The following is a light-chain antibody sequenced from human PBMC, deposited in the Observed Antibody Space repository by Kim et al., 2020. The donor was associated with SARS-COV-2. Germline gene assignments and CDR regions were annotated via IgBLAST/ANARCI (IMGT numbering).Light chain of an antibody. CDR3: AAWDDSLSGHYV. CDR2: RNN. J-gene: IGLJ1*01. CDR1: SSNIGSNY. V-gene: IGLV1-47*01. Sequence: ELTQPPSASGTPGQRVTISCSGSSSNIGSNYVYWYQQLPGTAPKLLIYRNNQRPSGVPDQFSGSKSGTSASLAISGLRSEDEADYYCAAWDDSLSGHYVFGTGTKVTVL.